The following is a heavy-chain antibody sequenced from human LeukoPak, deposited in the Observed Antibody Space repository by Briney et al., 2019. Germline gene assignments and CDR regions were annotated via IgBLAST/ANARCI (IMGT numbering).Heavy chain of an antibody. CDR1: GFTFSSYW. Sequence: GGSLRLSCAASGFTFSSYWLSWVRQAPGKGMEWVANIKQDGSEKYYVDSVKGRFTISRDNAKNSLYLQMNSLSAEDTAVYYCARAGDSFTIFGVVIAYFDYWGQGTLVTVSS. V-gene: IGHV3-7*01. CDR2: IKQDGSEK. D-gene: IGHD3-3*01. CDR3: ARAGDSFTIFGVVIAYFDY. J-gene: IGHJ4*02.